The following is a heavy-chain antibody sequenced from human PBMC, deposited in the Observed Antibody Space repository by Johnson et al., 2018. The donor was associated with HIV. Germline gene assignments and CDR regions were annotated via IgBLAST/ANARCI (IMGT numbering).Heavy chain of an antibody. CDR1: GFTFSNYA. J-gene: IGHJ3*02. V-gene: IGHV3-64*01. CDR2: ISSNGGST. D-gene: IGHD3-22*01. CDR3: ARDLPSTMIVVVIQPRDAFDI. Sequence: VQLVESGGDLVQPGGSLRLSCAASGFTFSNYAMHWVRQAPGKGLEYVSAISSNGGSTYYANSVKGRFTISRDNSKNTLYLQMNSLRAEDTAVYYCARDLPSTMIVVVIQPRDAFDIWGQGTMVTVSS.